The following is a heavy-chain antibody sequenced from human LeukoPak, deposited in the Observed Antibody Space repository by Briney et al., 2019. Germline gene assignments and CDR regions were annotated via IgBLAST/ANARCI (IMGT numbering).Heavy chain of an antibody. Sequence: GASVKVSCKTSGHSFTGYFMHWVRQAPGQGLEWMGWINPNSGDTRYAQRFQGRVIMTRDTSINTAYMELRRLTSDDTAVYYCARVPSMIRGVVNYGMDVWGQGTTVTVSS. CDR1: GHSFTGYF. CDR2: INPNSGDT. D-gene: IGHD3-10*01. J-gene: IGHJ6*02. CDR3: ARVPSMIRGVVNYGMDV. V-gene: IGHV1-2*02.